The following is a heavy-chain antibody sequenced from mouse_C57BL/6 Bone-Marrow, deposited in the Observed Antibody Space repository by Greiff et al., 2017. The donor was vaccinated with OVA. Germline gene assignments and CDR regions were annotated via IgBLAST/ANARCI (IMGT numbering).Heavy chain of an antibody. CDR2: IWSGGST. CDR1: GFSLTSYG. J-gene: IGHJ3*01. V-gene: IGHV2-2*01. CDR3: ARRNGYEYPAWFAY. Sequence: QVQLKQSGPGLVQPSQSLSITCTVSGFSLTSYGVHWVRQSPGKGLEWLGVIWSGGSTDYNAAFISRLSISKDNSKSQVFFKMNSLQADDTAIYFCARRNGYEYPAWFAYSGQGTLVTVSA. D-gene: IGHD2-3*01.